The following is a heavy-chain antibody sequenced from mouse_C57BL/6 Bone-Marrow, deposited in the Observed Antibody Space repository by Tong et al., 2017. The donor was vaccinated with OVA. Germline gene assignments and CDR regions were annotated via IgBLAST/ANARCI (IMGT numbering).Heavy chain of an antibody. V-gene: IGHV5-2*01. CDR2: INSDGGST. CDR1: EYEFPSHD. J-gene: IGHJ2*01. CDR3: ARQVPLITTVVAHFDY. D-gene: IGHD1-1*01. Sequence: EVQLQESGGGLVQPGESLKLSCESNEYEFPSHDMSWVRKTPEKRLELVAAINSDGGSTYYPDTMERRFIISRDNTKKTLYLQMSSLRSEDTALYYCARQVPLITTVVAHFDYWGQGTTLTVSS.